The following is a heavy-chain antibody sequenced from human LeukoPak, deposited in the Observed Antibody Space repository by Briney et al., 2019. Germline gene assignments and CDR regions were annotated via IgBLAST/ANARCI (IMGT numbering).Heavy chain of an antibody. J-gene: IGHJ4*02. CDR1: GFSLNTDGMG. Sequence: SGPTLVNPTQTLTLTCTFSGFSLNTDGMGVGWIRQPPGKALEWLALIYWDDDKRYSPSLNYRLSITKDTSKNQVVLTMTNMDPVDTATYYCAHISPNHYDFWSGYFDYWGQGTLVTVSS. V-gene: IGHV2-5*02. D-gene: IGHD3-3*01. CDR3: AHISPNHYDFWSGYFDY. CDR2: IYWDDDK.